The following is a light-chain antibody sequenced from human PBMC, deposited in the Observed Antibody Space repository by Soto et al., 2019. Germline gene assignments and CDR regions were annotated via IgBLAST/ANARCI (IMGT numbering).Light chain of an antibody. CDR3: QLYGNSPPNT. Sequence: EIVLTQSPDTLSLSPGERATLSCRASQSVSSSYLAWYRQKPGQAPRLLIYGASSRATGIPDRFSGSGSGTDFTLTISRLEPEDFAVYFCQLYGNSPPNTFGQGTKVEIK. J-gene: IGKJ2*01. V-gene: IGKV3-20*01. CDR1: QSVSSSY. CDR2: GAS.